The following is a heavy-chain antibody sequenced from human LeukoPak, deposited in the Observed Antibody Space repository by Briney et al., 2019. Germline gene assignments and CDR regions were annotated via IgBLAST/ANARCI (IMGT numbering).Heavy chain of an antibody. CDR2: IYWDDDDK. J-gene: IGHJ3*02. Sequence: SGPTLVNPTQTLTLTCTFSGFSLSTSGVGVGWIRQPPGKALEWLALIYWDDDDKRYSPSLKSRLTITKDTSKNQVVLTMTNMDPVDTATYYCAHLAVAGRLWAFDIWGQGTMVTVSS. D-gene: IGHD6-19*01. CDR1: GFSLSTSGVG. V-gene: IGHV2-5*02. CDR3: AHLAVAGRLWAFDI.